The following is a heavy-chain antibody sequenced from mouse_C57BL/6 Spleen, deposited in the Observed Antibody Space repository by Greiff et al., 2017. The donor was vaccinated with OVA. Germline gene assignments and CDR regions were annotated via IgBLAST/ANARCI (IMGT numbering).Heavy chain of an antibody. Sequence: QVQLQQSGPELVKPGASVKISCKASGYAFSSSWMNWVKQRPGKGLEWIGRIYPGDGDTNYNGKFKGKATLTADKSSSTAYMQLSSLTSDDSAVYCCARPYYDYDAMDYWGQGTSVTVSS. CDR2: IYPGDGDT. CDR3: ARPYYDYDAMDY. D-gene: IGHD1-1*02. J-gene: IGHJ4*01. CDR1: GYAFSSSW. V-gene: IGHV1-82*01.